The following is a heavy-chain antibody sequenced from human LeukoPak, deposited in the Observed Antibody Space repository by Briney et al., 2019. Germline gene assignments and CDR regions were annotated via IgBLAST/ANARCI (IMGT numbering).Heavy chain of an antibody. J-gene: IGHJ4*02. CDR1: GFTVSSNY. V-gene: IGHV3-53*01. CDR3: ARGSYFDY. CDR2: IYSSDT. Sequence: GGSLRLSCAASGFTVSSNYMSWVRQAPGKGLEWVSVIYSSDTYYADSVKGRFTISRDNSKNTLYLQMNSLRVEDTAVYYRARGSYFDYWGQGTLVTVSS.